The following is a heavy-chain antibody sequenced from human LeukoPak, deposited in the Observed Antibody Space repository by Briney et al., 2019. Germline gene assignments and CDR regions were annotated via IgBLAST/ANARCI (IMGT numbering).Heavy chain of an antibody. J-gene: IGHJ3*02. D-gene: IGHD3-10*01. CDR3: ARRVAGESRAFDI. CDR2: IYYSGST. Sequence: SETLSLTCTVSGGSISSYYWSWLRQPPGKGLEWIAYIYYSGSTNYNPSLKSRVTISLDTSKNQFSLKLSSMTAADTAVYYCARRVAGESRAFDIWGQGTMVTVSS. V-gene: IGHV4-59*01. CDR1: GGSISSYY.